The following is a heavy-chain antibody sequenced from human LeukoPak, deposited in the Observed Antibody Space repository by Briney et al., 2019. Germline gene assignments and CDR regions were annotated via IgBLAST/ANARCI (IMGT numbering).Heavy chain of an antibody. D-gene: IGHD1-26*01. CDR3: ASDGGGVGAISPDY. CDR1: GYTFTSYG. Sequence: VASVKVSCKASGYTFTSYGISWVRQAPGQGLEWMGWISAYNGNTNYAQKFQGRVTMTTDTSTSTAYMELRSLRSDDTAVYYCASDGGGVGAISPDYWGQGTLVTVSS. CDR2: ISAYNGNT. J-gene: IGHJ4*02. V-gene: IGHV1-18*01.